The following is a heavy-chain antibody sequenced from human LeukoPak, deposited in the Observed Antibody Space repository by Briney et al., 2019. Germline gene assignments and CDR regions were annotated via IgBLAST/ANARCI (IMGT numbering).Heavy chain of an antibody. Sequence: SETLSLTCTVSGVSISSGGYDWSWIRQHPGRGLEWIGYSDYSGSTYYNPSLKSRVSISVDTSKNQCSLQLSSVTAADTAVYYCARRYCSSTSCYEPYFDYWGQGTLVTVSS. CDR2: SDYSGST. D-gene: IGHD2-2*01. J-gene: IGHJ4*02. CDR3: ARRYCSSTSCYEPYFDY. V-gene: IGHV4-31*03. CDR1: GVSISSGGYD.